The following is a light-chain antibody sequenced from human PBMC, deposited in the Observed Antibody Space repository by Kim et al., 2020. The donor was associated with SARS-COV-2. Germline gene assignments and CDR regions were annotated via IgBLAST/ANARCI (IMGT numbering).Light chain of an antibody. CDR2: DAA. V-gene: IGKV3-11*01. J-gene: IGKJ4*01. CDR3: QQHTKWPPAPS. Sequence: SHSEGAPRPCRPRQSVDFSLSWYRHTRGQPPRLLIYDAAISATGIPDRFSGSGSGTDFTLTIGSLESEDFAVYYCQQHTKWPPAPSFGGGTKLEI. CDR1: QSVDFS.